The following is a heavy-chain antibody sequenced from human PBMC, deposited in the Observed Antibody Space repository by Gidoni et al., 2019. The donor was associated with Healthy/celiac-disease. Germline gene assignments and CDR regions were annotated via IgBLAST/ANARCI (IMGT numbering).Heavy chain of an antibody. Sequence: QVQLQQWGAGLLKPSETLSLNCAVSGGSCSGYYWSWIRQPPGKGLEWIGEINHSGSTNYNPSLKSRVTISVDTSKNQFSLKLSSVTAADTAVYYCARDYGDYADAFDIWGQGTMVTVSS. CDR1: GGSCSGYY. CDR3: ARDYGDYADAFDI. J-gene: IGHJ3*02. D-gene: IGHD4-17*01. CDR2: INHSGST. V-gene: IGHV4-34*01.